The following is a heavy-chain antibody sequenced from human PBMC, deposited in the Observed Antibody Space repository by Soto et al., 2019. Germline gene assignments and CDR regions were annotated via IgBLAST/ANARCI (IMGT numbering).Heavy chain of an antibody. V-gene: IGHV5-51*01. CDR1: GYSFTSYW. D-gene: IGHD2-2*01. J-gene: IGHJ6*02. Sequence: GASLKISCKGSGYSFTSYWIGWVPQMPGKGLEWMGIIYPGDSDTRYSPSLQGQVTISADKSISAAYLQWSSLKASDTAMYYSARHYCSSSSWDPGYYYYYGMDVWGPGTTVTVSS. CDR2: IYPGDSDT. CDR3: ARHYCSSSSWDPGYYYYYGMDV.